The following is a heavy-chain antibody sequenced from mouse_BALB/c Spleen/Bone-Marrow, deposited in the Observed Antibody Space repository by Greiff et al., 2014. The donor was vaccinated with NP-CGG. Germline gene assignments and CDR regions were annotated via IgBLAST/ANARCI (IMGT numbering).Heavy chain of an antibody. CDR3: SRLRMITTYFDV. Sequence: EVKLVESGGGLAKPGGSLQLSCAASGFTFSTYAMSWVRQPPEKRLEWVATISSSGSYTYYPDSVKGRFTISRDNAKNTLYLQMSSLRSEDTAMFYCSRLRMITTYFDVWGAGTTVTVSS. V-gene: IGHV5-9-3*01. J-gene: IGHJ1*01. D-gene: IGHD2-4*01. CDR1: GFTFSTYA. CDR2: ISSSGSYT.